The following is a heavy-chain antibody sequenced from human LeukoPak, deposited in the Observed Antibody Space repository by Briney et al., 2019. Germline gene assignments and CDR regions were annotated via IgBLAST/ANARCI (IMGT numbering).Heavy chain of an antibody. CDR2: INIDGST. CDR1: GFTVSSNY. Sequence: GGSLRLSCAASGFTVSSNYMSWVRQAPGKGLEWVSIINIDGSTYYADSVKGRFTISRDNSKNTLSLQMSSLRDEDTAVYYCTRDVASPFGGGDQGGFWGQGTLVTVSS. V-gene: IGHV3-53*01. CDR3: TRDVASPFGGGDQGGF. D-gene: IGHD3-16*01. J-gene: IGHJ4*02.